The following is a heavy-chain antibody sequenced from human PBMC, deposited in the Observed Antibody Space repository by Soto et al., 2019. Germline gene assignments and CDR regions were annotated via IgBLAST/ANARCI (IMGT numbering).Heavy chain of an antibody. CDR2: ISPKNGNT. CDR1: GYCFITYD. Sequence: GXSVKVSCKASGYCFITYDIIWLRQAPGQGPEWMGRISPKNGNTNYAQNFQDRVTMTADTSSSTAYMELRGLRSDDTAKYYCETPYDSGFDPWGQGTLVTVSS. J-gene: IGHJ5*02. CDR3: ETPYDSGFDP. D-gene: IGHD3-3*01. V-gene: IGHV1-18*04.